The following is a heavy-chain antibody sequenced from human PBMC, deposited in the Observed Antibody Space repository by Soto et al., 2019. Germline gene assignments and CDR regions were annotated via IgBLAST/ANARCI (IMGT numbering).Heavy chain of an antibody. V-gene: IGHV1-2*02. Sequence: QVQLVQSGAEVKKPGASVKVSCKASGYTFTGYYMHWVRQAPGQGLEWMGWINPKSGGTNYAQKFQGRVTMSTDTSITTAYMELSRLTSDDTAVYFCAKPPYEETGGNFYDYWGQGTLVTVSS. CDR1: GYTFTGYY. CDR2: INPKSGGT. D-gene: IGHD3-3*01. CDR3: AKPPYEETGGNFYDY. J-gene: IGHJ4*02.